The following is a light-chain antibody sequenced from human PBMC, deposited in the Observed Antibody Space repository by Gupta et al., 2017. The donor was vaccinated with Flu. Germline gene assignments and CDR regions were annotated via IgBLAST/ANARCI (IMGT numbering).Light chain of an antibody. CDR3: QQYDNLPYS. CDR2: DAS. CDR1: QDIRNS. V-gene: IGKV1-33*01. J-gene: IGKJ2*03. Sequence: IQITQSPSSLSASVGDRVNVTCQASQDIRNSLNWFQQRVGKPPKLLIYDASNLETGVQSRFSGSGSGTDFTFTISSLQPEDIATYYCQQYDNLPYSFGQGTKLEIK.